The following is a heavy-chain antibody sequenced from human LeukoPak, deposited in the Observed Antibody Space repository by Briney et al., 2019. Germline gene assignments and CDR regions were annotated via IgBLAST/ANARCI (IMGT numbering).Heavy chain of an antibody. J-gene: IGHJ5*02. CDR1: GFTFSSYS. CDR2: ISSSSSYI. V-gene: IGHV3-21*04. D-gene: IGHD4-17*01. Sequence: PGGSLRLSCAASGFTFSSYSMNWVRQAPGKGLEWVSSISSSSSYIYYADSVKGRFTISRDNSKNTLYLQMNSLRAEDTAVYYCAKSIVPMTTVTANWFDPWGQGTLVTVSS. CDR3: AKSIVPMTTVTANWFDP.